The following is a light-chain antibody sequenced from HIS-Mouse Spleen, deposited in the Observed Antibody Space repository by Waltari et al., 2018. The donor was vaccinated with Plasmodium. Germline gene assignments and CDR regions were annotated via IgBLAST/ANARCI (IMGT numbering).Light chain of an antibody. Sequence: EIVLTQSPGTLSLSPGERAPLSCRASHSVSSSYLAWYQQKPGQAPRLLIYGASSRATGIPDRFSGSGSGTDFTLTISRLEPEDFAVYYCQQYGSSPYTFGQGTKLEIK. CDR2: GAS. CDR3: QQYGSSPYT. V-gene: IGKV3-20*01. CDR1: HSVSSSY. J-gene: IGKJ2*01.